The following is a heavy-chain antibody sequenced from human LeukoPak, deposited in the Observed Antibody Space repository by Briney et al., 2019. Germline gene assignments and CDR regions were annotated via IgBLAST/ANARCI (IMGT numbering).Heavy chain of an antibody. CDR3: ARGARWVLLWFGGQTFDY. CDR1: GYTFTSYY. Sequence: ASVKVSCKASGYTFTSYYMHWVRQAPGQGLEWMGIINPSGGSTSYAQKFQGRVTMTRDMSTSTVYMELSSLRSDDTAVYYCARGARWVLLWFGGQTFDYWGQGTLVTVSS. V-gene: IGHV1-46*01. D-gene: IGHD3-10*01. J-gene: IGHJ4*02. CDR2: INPSGGST.